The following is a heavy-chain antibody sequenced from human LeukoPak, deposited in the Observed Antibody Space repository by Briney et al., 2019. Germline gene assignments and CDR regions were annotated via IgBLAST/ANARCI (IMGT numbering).Heavy chain of an antibody. V-gene: IGHV1-46*01. CDR2: INPSGGST. CDR1: GYTFTGYY. CDR3: ARDRYCSGGSCYSWGYYYGMDV. Sequence: GASVKVSCKASGYTFTGYYMHWVRQAPGQGLEWMGIINPSGGSTSYAQKFQGRVTMTRDTSTSTVYMELSSLRSEDTAVYYCARDRYCSGGSCYSWGYYYGMDVWGQGTTVTVSS. D-gene: IGHD2-15*01. J-gene: IGHJ6*02.